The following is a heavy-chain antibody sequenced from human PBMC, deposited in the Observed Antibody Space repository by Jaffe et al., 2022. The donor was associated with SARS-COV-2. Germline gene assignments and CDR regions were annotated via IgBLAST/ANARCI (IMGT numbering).Heavy chain of an antibody. CDR3: ARDGFGDCSGGSCFGRGDAFDI. CDR1: GGTFSSYA. D-gene: IGHD2-15*01. Sequence: QVQLVQSGAEVKKPGSSVKVSCKASGGTFSSYAISWVRQAPGQGLEWMGGIIPIFGTANYAQKFQGRVTITADESTSTAYMELSSLRSEDTAVYYCARDGFGDCSGGSCFGRGDAFDIWGQGTMVTVSS. CDR2: IIPIFGTA. J-gene: IGHJ3*02. V-gene: IGHV1-69*01.